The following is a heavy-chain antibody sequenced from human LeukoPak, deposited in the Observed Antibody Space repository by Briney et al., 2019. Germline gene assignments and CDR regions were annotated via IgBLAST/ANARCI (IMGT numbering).Heavy chain of an antibody. V-gene: IGHV3-30*18. D-gene: IGHD3-10*01. CDR1: GFTFSDYY. Sequence: GGSLRLSCAASGFTFSDYYMSWVRQAPGKGLEWVAVISYDGSNKYYADSVKGRFTISRDNSKNTLYLQMNSLRAEDTAVYYCAKPLWFGELGVDYWGQGTLVTVSS. CDR2: ISYDGSNK. J-gene: IGHJ4*02. CDR3: AKPLWFGELGVDY.